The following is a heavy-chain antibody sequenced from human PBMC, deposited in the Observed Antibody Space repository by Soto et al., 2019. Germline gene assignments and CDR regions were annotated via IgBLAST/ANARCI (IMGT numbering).Heavy chain of an antibody. CDR3: ARVGLVGDGYNYIPYYFDY. D-gene: IGHD1-26*01. Sequence: GWSLRLSCAASGFTFSDYYMSWIRQAPGKGLEWVSYISSSSSYTNYADSVKGRFTISRDNAKNSMYLQMNSLRAEDTAVYYCARVGLVGDGYNYIPYYFDYWGQGTLVTVSS. J-gene: IGHJ4*02. CDR2: ISSSSSYT. CDR1: GFTFSDYY. V-gene: IGHV3-11*06.